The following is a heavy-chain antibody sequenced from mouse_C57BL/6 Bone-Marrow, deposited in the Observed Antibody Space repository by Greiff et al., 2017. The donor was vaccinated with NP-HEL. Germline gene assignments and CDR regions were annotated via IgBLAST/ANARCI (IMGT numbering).Heavy chain of an antibody. V-gene: IGHV1-61*01. CDR1: GYTFTSYW. Sequence: VQLQQPGAELVRPGSSVKLSCKASGYTFTSYWMDWVKQRPGQGLEWIGNIYPSDSETHYNQKFKDKATLTVDKSSSTAYMQLSSLTSEDSAVYYCASPRGDYDGVGFAYWGQGTLVTVSA. CDR3: ASPRGDYDGVGFAY. J-gene: IGHJ3*01. D-gene: IGHD2-4*01. CDR2: IYPSDSET.